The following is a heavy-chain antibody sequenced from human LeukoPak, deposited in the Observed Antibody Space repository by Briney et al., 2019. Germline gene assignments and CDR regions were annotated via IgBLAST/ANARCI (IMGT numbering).Heavy chain of an antibody. D-gene: IGHD5-18*01. CDR2: IWYDGSNK. Sequence: GGSLRLSCAASGFTFSSYGMHWVRQAPGKGLEWVAVIWYDGSNKYYADSVKGRFTISRDNSKNTLYLKMNSLRAEDTAVYYCARDWLSVDTAMEGDAFDIWGQGTMVTVSS. V-gene: IGHV3-33*01. J-gene: IGHJ3*02. CDR3: ARDWLSVDTAMEGDAFDI. CDR1: GFTFSSYG.